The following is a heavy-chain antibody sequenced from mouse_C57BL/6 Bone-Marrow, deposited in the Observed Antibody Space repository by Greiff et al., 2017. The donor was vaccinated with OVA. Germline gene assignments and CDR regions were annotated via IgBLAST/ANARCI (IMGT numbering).Heavy chain of an antibody. CDR1: GFSLTSYG. CDR3: ARRETGFAY. Sequence: QVQLKQSGPGLVQPSQSLSITCTVSGFSLTSYGVHWVRQSPGKGLEWLGVIWSGGSTDSNAAFISSLSISKDNSKSQVFFKMNSLQADDTAIYYCARRETGFAYWGQGTLVTVSA. V-gene: IGHV2-2*01. CDR2: IWSGGST. J-gene: IGHJ3*01.